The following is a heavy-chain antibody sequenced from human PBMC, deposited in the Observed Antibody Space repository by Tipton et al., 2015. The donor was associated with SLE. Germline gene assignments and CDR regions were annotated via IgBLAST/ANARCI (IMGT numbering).Heavy chain of an antibody. D-gene: IGHD6-13*01. CDR2: IWYDGSNK. CDR3: AKDPRRYSSSWYFDY. J-gene: IGHJ4*02. Sequence: SLRLSCAASGFTFSSYGMHWVRQAPGKGLEWEAVIWYDGSNKYYADSVKGRFTISRDNSKNTLYLQMNSLRAEDTAVYYCAKDPRRYSSSWYFDYWGQGPLVTVSS. CDR1: GFTFSSYG. V-gene: IGHV3-30*18.